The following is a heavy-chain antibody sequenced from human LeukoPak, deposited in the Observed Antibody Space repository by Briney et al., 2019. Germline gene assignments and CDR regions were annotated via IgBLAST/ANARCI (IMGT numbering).Heavy chain of an antibody. CDR3: ARDQGYGMDV. CDR2: IKQDGSEK. CDR1: GITIRTYA. J-gene: IGHJ6*02. Sequence: GGSLRLSCAASGITIRTYAMSWVRQAPGKGLEWVANIKQDGSEKYYVDSVKGRFTISRDNAKTSLYLQMNSLRDEDTAVYYCARDQGYGMDVWGLGTAVTVSS. V-gene: IGHV3-7*01.